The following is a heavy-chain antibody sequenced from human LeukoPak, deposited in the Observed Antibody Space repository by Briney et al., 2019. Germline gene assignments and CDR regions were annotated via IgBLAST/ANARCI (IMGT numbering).Heavy chain of an antibody. CDR3: ARVKGYYYGSGSYYNSKPFDY. CDR2: INHSGST. CDR1: GGSFSGYY. J-gene: IGHJ4*02. Sequence: SETLSLTCAVYGGSFSGYYWSWIRQPPGKGLEWIGEINHSGSTNYNPSPKSRVTISVDTSKNQFSLKLSSVTAADTAVYYCARVKGYYYGSGSYYNSKPFDYWGQGTLVTVSS. D-gene: IGHD3-10*01. V-gene: IGHV4-34*01.